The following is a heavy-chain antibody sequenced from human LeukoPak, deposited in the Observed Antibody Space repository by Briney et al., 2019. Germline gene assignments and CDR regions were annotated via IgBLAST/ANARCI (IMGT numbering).Heavy chain of an antibody. CDR1: GFTFSSCA. Sequence: GGSLRLSXAASGFTFSSCAMSWVRQAPGKGLEWVSAISGSVGSTYYADSVKGRFTISRDNSKNTLYLQMNSLRAEDTAVYYCAKDLGVTGYYYYYMDVWGRGTTVTVSS. CDR2: ISGSVGST. D-gene: IGHD4-11*01. CDR3: AKDLGVTGYYYYYMDV. J-gene: IGHJ6*03. V-gene: IGHV3-23*01.